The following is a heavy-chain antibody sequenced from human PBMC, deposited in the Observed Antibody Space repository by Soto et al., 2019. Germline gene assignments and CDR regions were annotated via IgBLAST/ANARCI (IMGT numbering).Heavy chain of an antibody. D-gene: IGHD2-2*01. V-gene: IGHV3-64*01. CDR3: ARDGGGLERYCSSTSCYAPFYYYGSGVTYYFDY. CDR1: GFTFSSYA. Sequence: GGSLRLSCAASGFTFSSYAMHWVRQAPGKGLEYVSAISSNGGSTYYANSVKGRFTISRDNSKNRLYLQMGSLKAEDMSVYYCARDGGGLERYCSSTSCYAPFYYYGSGVTYYFDYWGQGTLVTVSS. J-gene: IGHJ4*02. CDR2: ISSNGGST.